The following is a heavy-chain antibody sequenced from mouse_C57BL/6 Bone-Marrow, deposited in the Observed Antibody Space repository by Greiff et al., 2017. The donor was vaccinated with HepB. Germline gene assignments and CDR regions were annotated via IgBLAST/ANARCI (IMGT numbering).Heavy chain of an antibody. V-gene: IGHV14-4*01. D-gene: IGHD4-1*01. Sequence: EVKLQESGAEIVRPGASVKLSCTASGFNIKDDYMHWVKQRPEQGVEWIGWIDPENGDTEYASKFQGKATITADTSSNTAYLHLSSMTSEDTAVYYCTTNWAWFAYWGQGTLVTVSA. CDR2: IDPENGDT. CDR1: GFNIKDDY. CDR3: TTNWAWFAY. J-gene: IGHJ3*01.